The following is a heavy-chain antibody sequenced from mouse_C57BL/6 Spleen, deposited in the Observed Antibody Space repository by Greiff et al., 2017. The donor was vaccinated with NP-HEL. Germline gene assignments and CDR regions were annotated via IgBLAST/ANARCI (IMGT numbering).Heavy chain of an antibody. Sequence: QVQLKESGAELVKPGASVKISCKASGYAFSSYWMNWVKQRPGKGLEWIGQIYPGDGDTNYNGKFKGKATLTADKSSSTAYMQLSSLTSEDSAVYFCASEGYDYDWVDYSGQGTTLTVSS. CDR3: ASEGYDYDWVDY. CDR2: IYPGDGDT. D-gene: IGHD2-4*01. CDR1: GYAFSSYW. J-gene: IGHJ2*01. V-gene: IGHV1-80*01.